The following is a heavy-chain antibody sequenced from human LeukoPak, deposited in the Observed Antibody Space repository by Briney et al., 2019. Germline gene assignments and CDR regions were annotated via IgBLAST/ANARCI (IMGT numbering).Heavy chain of an antibody. J-gene: IGHJ4*02. V-gene: IGHV4-59*01. CDR1: GGSIRSYY. Sequence: SETLSLTCAVSGGSIRSYYWNWVRHPPGKELEWIGYMYYSGSTNYNPSLKSRVTISGDTSNNQFSLKLNSVTAADTAVYYCGGGGTYSQFDYWGQGTLVTVSS. CDR2: MYYSGST. D-gene: IGHD1-26*01. CDR3: GGGGTYSQFDY.